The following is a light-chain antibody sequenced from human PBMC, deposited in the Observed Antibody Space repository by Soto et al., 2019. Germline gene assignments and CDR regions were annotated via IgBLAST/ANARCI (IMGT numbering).Light chain of an antibody. CDR3: QQYGSSGT. CDR2: GAS. V-gene: IGKV3-20*01. J-gene: IGKJ1*01. CDR1: QSVSNNY. Sequence: EIVLTQSPGTLSLSPGERATLSCRASQSVSNNYLAWYQQKPGQAPRLLIYGASNRATGIPDRSSGSGSGTDFTLTISRLKPEDFAVYYCQQYGSSGTFGQGTKVDIK.